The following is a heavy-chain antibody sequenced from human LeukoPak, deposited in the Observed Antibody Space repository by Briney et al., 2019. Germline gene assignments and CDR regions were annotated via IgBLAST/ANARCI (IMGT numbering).Heavy chain of an antibody. CDR2: ISGSGGST. Sequence: GGSLRLSCAASGFTFSSYAMSWVRQAPGKGLEWVSAISGSGGSTYYADSVKGRFTISRDNAKNSLYLQMNSLRAEDAAVYYCARDLQLARDYWGQGTLVTVSS. CDR1: GFTFSSYA. D-gene: IGHD6-6*01. V-gene: IGHV3-23*01. J-gene: IGHJ4*02. CDR3: ARDLQLARDY.